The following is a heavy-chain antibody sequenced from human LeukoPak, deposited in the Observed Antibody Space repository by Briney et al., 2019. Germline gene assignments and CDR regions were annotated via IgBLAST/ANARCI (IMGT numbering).Heavy chain of an antibody. J-gene: IGHJ4*02. D-gene: IGHD3-22*01. V-gene: IGHV3-9*01. CDR3: AKDISYRYYYDSSGYYYGSFDY. CDR1: EFTFDDYA. CDR2: ISWNSGSI. Sequence: PGRSLRLSCAASEFTFDDYAMHWVRQAPGKGLEWVSGISWNSGSIGYADSVKGRFTISRDNAKNSLYLQMNSLRAEDTALYYCAKDISYRYYYDSSGYYYGSFDYWGQGTLVTVSS.